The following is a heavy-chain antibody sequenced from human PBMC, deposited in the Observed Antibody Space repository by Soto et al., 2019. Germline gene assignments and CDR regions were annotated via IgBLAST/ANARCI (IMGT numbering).Heavy chain of an antibody. CDR1: GFSFGDYA. CDR2: ISWNGESI. CDR3: AKDVGSSGWYDGFDS. Sequence: EVQLVESGGGLVQPGRSLRLSCAASGFSFGDYAMQWVRQVPGKGLEWVSSISWNGESIGYADSVKGRFTISRDNGKKSVYLQMNSLRGEDMALYYCAKDVGSSGWYDGFDSWGQGTLVTVS. J-gene: IGHJ4*02. V-gene: IGHV3-9*03. D-gene: IGHD6-19*01.